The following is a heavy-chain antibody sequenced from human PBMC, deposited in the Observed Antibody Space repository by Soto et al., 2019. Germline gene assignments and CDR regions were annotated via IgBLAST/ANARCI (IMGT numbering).Heavy chain of an antibody. J-gene: IGHJ4*02. CDR1: GFTFSTYA. CDR2: MSGSSSTT. D-gene: IGHD1-7*01. CDR3: AKNQERELPRVIDF. V-gene: IGHV3-23*01. Sequence: GGSLRLSCAASGFTFSTYAMSWVRQAPGGGLEWVSSMSGSSSTTYYADSVRGRFTISRDRSKNTLYLQMSSLRAEDTALYYCAKNQERELPRVIDFWGQGTLVTVSS.